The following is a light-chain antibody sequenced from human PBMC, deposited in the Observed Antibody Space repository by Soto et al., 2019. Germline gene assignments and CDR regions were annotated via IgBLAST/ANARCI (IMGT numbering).Light chain of an antibody. Sequence: QSALTQPRSVSGSPGQSVTISCTGTASDVGGYSYVSWYQQHPGKVPKLIIYDVSKWPSGVPDRFSGSKSGNTASLTISGLQAEDEGDYYCQLWDSSSDHVVFGGGTKLTVL. J-gene: IGLJ2*01. CDR3: QLWDSSSDHVV. CDR1: ASDVGGYSY. CDR2: DVS. V-gene: IGLV2-11*01.